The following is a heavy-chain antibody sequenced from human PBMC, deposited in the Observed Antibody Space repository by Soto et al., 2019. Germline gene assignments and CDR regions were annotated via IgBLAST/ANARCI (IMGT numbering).Heavy chain of an antibody. CDR3: ARLGGIVDTGTWIK. D-gene: IGHD1-1*01. J-gene: IGHJ4*02. V-gene: IGHV5-51*01. CDR2: IYPGDSDT. Sequence: XESLKISRKASGYRFSTYWLGWVRQRPGKGPEWMAIIYPGDSDTRENPSFQGQVTISADKSSNTVHLQWRSLKASDTAIYYCARLGGIVDTGTWIKWGQGTPVTVSS. CDR1: GYRFSTYW.